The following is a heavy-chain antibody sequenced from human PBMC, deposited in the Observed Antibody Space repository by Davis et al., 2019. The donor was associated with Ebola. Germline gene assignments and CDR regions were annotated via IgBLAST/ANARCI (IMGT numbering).Heavy chain of an antibody. CDR3: ARQILRYYGMDV. V-gene: IGHV4-39*01. Sequence: MPSETLSLTCTVSGGSISSSSYYWGWIRQPPGKGLEWIGSIYYSGSTYYKPSLKSRVTISVDTSKNQFSLRLSSVTAADTAVYFCARQILRYYGMDVWGQGTTVTVSS. CDR2: IYYSGST. CDR1: GGSISSSSYY. J-gene: IGHJ6*02. D-gene: IGHD3-9*01.